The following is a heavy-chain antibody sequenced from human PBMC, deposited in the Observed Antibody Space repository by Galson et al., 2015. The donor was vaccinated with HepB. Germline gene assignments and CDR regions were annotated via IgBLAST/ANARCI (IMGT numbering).Heavy chain of an antibody. D-gene: IGHD3-22*01. CDR2: INWNGGST. J-gene: IGHJ4*02. CDR1: GFTFDDYG. V-gene: IGHV3-20*04. CDR3: ARELESYYDSSGYRYFDY. Sequence: SLRLSCAASGFTFDDYGMSWVRQAPGKGLEWVSGINWNGGSTGYADSVKGRFTISRDNAKNSLYLQMNSLRAEDTALYYCARELESYYDSSGYRYFDYWGQGTLVTVSS.